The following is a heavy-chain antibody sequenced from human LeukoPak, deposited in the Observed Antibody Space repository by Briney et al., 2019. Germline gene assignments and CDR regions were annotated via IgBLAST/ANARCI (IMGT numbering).Heavy chain of an antibody. Sequence: GGSLRLSCAASGFTLSDVWMSWVRQAPGKGLEWVSSISSTGNYIYYTESMKGRFTISRDNAKNSLFLQMNSLRAEDTAVYYCARDGSSSWYPFDYWGQGTLVTVSS. CDR1: GFTLSDVW. CDR3: ARDGSSSWYPFDY. D-gene: IGHD6-13*01. J-gene: IGHJ4*02. CDR2: ISSTGNYI. V-gene: IGHV3-21*06.